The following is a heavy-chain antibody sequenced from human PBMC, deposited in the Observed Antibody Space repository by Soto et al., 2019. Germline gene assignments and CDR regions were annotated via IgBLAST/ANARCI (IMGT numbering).Heavy chain of an antibody. D-gene: IGHD2-21*01. J-gene: IGHJ3*02. CDR2: MNPNTGNT. CDR3: ARDLDCGGDCYSDAFDI. V-gene: IGHV1-8*01. Sequence: QVQLVQSGAEVKKPGASVKVSCSASGYTFISNDINCVRQAPGQGLEWMGWMNPNTGNTGYAQKFQGRVTMTRSTAINTAYMELRSLRSEDTAVYYCARDLDCGGDCYSDAFDIWGQGTLVTVSS. CDR1: GYTFISND.